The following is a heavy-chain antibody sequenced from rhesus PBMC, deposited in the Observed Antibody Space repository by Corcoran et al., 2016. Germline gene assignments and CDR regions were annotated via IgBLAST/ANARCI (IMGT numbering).Heavy chain of an antibody. CDR2: IYGSSTST. J-gene: IGHJ4*01. V-gene: IGHV4S10*01. D-gene: IGHD6-37*01. CDR1: GGSISDSYR. Sequence: QVQLQESGPGVVKPSETLSLTCAVSGGSISDSYRWSWIRQPPGKGLEWIGYIYGSSTSTNINPSLKSRVTISKDTSKNQFSLKLSSVTAADTAVYYCASYLTAVAGPLNYFDYWGQGVLVTVSS. CDR3: ASYLTAVAGPLNYFDY.